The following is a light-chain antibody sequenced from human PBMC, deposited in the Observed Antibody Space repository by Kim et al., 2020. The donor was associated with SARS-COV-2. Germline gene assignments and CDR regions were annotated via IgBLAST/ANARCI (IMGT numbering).Light chain of an antibody. J-gene: IGKJ2*01. CDR3: QQYNGYPYT. V-gene: IGKV1-16*02. CDR2: GAS. CDR1: QGINNY. Sequence: DIQMTQSPFSLSASVGDRITMTCRASQGINNYLAWFQQRPGRAPRSLIYGASNLQSGVPSKFSGSGFGTDFTLTITNLQPEDCATYYCQQYNGYPYTFGQGTKLEI.